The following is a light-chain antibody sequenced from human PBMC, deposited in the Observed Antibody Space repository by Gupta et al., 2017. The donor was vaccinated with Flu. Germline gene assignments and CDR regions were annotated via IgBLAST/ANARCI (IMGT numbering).Light chain of an antibody. CDR2: KAS. CDR1: QSISSW. V-gene: IGKV1-5*03. J-gene: IGKJ1*01. Sequence: DIQMTQSPSTLSASVGDRVTITCRASQSISSWLAWYQQKPGKAPKLLIYKASILESGVPSRFSGSGSGTEFTLTISSLQPDDFATYYCQQYNSNSPWTFGQGTKVEIK. CDR3: QQYNSNSPWT.